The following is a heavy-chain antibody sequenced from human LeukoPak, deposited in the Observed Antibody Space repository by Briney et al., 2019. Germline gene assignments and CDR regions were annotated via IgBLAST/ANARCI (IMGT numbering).Heavy chain of an antibody. CDR3: VNREENWFDP. Sequence: SETLSLTCAVYGGSFSDYYWTWIRQPPGKGLEWIGEIYHSGRTAYNPTLKSRVTMSVDKSKNQFSLKLSTVTAADTAVYYCVNREENWFDPWGQGTLVTVSS. J-gene: IGHJ5*02. CDR2: IYHSGRT. D-gene: IGHD1-26*01. V-gene: IGHV4-34*01. CDR1: GGSFSDYY.